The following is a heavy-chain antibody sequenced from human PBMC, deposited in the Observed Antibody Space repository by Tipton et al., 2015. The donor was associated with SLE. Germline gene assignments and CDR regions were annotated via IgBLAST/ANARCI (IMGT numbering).Heavy chain of an antibody. J-gene: IGHJ3*02. CDR2: INHSGST. D-gene: IGHD1-26*01. V-gene: IGHV4-34*01. CDR3: ARDGAGDAFDS. Sequence: TLSLTCAVYGGSFSGYYWSWIRQPPGKGLEWIGEINHSGSTNYNPSLKSRVTISVDTSKNQFSLKLSSVTAADTAVYYCARDGAGDAFDSWGQGTMVTVSS. CDR1: GGSFSGYY.